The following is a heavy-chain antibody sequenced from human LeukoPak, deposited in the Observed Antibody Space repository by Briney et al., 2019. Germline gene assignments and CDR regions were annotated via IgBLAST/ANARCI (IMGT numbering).Heavy chain of an antibody. CDR2: FDPEDGET. CDR3: ATDSNYYGSGSVSAFDY. CDR1: GYTLTELS. V-gene: IGHV1-24*01. D-gene: IGHD3-10*01. J-gene: IGHJ4*02. Sequence: ASVKVSCKVSGYTLTELSMHWVRQAPGKGLEWMGGFDPEDGETIYAQKFQGRVTMTEDTSTDTAYMGLSSLRSEDTAVYYCATDSNYYGSGSVSAFDYWGQGTLVTVSS.